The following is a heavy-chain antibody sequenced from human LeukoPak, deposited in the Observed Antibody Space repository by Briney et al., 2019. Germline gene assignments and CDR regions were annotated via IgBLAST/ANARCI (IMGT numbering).Heavy chain of an antibody. CDR2: IYSGGST. J-gene: IGHJ4*02. CDR3: ARESSYGYVDY. V-gene: IGHV3-66*02. Sequence: GGSLRLSCAASGFTVSSNYMSWVRQAPGKGREWVSVIYSGGSTYYADSVKGRFTISRDNSENTLYLQMNSLRAEDTAVYYCARESSYGYVDYWGQGTLVTVSS. D-gene: IGHD5-18*01. CDR1: GFTVSSNY.